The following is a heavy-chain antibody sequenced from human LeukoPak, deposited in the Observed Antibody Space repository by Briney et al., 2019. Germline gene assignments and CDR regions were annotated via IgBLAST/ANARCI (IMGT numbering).Heavy chain of an antibody. CDR3: ARGLEISADTPYYFDY. D-gene: IGHD5-18*01. V-gene: IGHV4-30-2*01. J-gene: IGHJ4*02. CDR2: IYHSGST. CDR1: GGSISSGGYS. Sequence: PSQTLSLTCAVSGGSISSGGYSWSWIRQPPGKGLEWIGYIYHSGSTYYNPSLKSRVTISVDRSKNQFSLKLSSVTAADTAVYYCARGLEISADTPYYFDYWGQGTLVTVSS.